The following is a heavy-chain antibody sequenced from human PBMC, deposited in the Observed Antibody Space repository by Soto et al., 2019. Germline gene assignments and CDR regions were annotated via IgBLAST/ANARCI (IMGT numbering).Heavy chain of an antibody. J-gene: IGHJ5*02. CDR2: IYYSGST. D-gene: IGHD3-22*01. CDR3: ARTSSDSSGTAADP. Sequence: QVQLQESGPGLVKPSQTLSLTCTVSGGSISGGNYYWSWIRQHPGKGLEWIGYIYYSGSTYYNPSLKRRVTISVDTSKNQFSLKLSSVTAADTAVYYCARTSSDSSGTAADPWGQGTLVTVSS. V-gene: IGHV4-31*03. CDR1: GGSISGGNYY.